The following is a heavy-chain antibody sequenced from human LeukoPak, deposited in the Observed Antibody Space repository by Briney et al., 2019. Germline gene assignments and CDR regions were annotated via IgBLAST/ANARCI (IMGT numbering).Heavy chain of an antibody. CDR1: GFTFSSYA. CDR2: ISGSGGST. D-gene: IGHD2-8*01. V-gene: IGHV3-23*01. J-gene: IGHJ4*02. CDR3: AKDRSCTNDICHGDFDY. Sequence: GGSLRLSCAASGFTFSSYAVSWVRQAPGKGLEWVSSISGSGGSTYSADSVKGRFTISRDNSKNTLYLQMNSLRAEDTALYYCAKDRSCTNDICHGDFDYWGQGTLVTVSS.